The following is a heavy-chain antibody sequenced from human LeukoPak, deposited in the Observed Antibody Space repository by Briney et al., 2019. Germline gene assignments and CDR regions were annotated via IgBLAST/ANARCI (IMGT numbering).Heavy chain of an antibody. CDR1: GGSFSGYY. D-gene: IGHD2-15*01. CDR3: GTSGGSSQLDV. V-gene: IGHV4-34*01. Sequence: PSETLSLTCAVYGGSFSGYYWSWIRQPPGKGLEWIGEINHSGSTNYNPSLKSRVTISVDTSKNQFSLKLSSVTAADTAVYYCGTSGGSSQLDVWGKGTTVTVSS. CDR2: INHSGST. J-gene: IGHJ6*04.